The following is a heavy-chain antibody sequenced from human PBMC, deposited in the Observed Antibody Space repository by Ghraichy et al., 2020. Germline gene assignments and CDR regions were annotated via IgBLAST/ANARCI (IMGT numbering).Heavy chain of an antibody. D-gene: IGHD2/OR15-2a*01. CDR3: ARTSFVRAFDS. CDR1: GGSLISGTHY. CDR2: ISHSGST. Sequence: SQTLSLTCTVSGGSLISGTHYWSWIRQHPGKGLEWIGYISHSGSTHDNPSLMGRVTISVETSKNQFSLNLSSVTAADTAVYYCARTSFVRAFDSWGQGTLVTVSS. J-gene: IGHJ3*02. V-gene: IGHV4-31*03.